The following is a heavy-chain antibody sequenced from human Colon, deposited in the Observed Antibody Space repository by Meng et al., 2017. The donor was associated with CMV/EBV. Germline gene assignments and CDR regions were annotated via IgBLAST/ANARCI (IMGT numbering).Heavy chain of an antibody. CDR2: IWYDGSNK. CDR1: GFTFSRYG. CDR3: AKGAGYGDYEAGFDY. J-gene: IGHJ4*02. V-gene: IGHV3-33*06. D-gene: IGHD4-17*01. Sequence: SGFTFSRYGMHWVRQAPGKGLEWVAVIWYDGSNKYYADSVKGRFTISRDNSKNTLYLQMNSLRAEDTAVYYCAKGAGYGDYEAGFDYWGQGTLVTVSS.